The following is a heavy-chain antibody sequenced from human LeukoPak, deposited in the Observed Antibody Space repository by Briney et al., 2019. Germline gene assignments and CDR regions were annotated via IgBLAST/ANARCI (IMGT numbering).Heavy chain of an antibody. D-gene: IGHD6-19*01. CDR1: GFTFDDYA. Sequence: GGSLRLSCAASGFTFDDYAMHWVRHAPGKGLEWVSGISWNSGSIGYADSVKGRSTISRDNAKNSLYLQMNSLRAEDTALYYCAKDGQWLVGGFDYWGQGTLVTVSS. CDR2: ISWNSGSI. J-gene: IGHJ4*02. V-gene: IGHV3-9*01. CDR3: AKDGQWLVGGFDY.